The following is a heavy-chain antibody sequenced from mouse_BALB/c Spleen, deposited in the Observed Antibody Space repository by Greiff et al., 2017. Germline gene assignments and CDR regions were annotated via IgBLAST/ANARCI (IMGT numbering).Heavy chain of an antibody. Sequence: EVKLMESGGGLVQPGGSRKLSCAASGFTFSSFGMHWVRQAPEKGLEWVAYISSGSSTIYYADTVKGRFTISRDNPKNTLFLQMTSLRSEDTAMYYCARSYYYGDYAMDYWGQGTSVTVSS. J-gene: IGHJ4*01. CDR2: ISSGSSTI. CDR1: GFTFSSFG. CDR3: ARSYYYGDYAMDY. D-gene: IGHD1-1*01. V-gene: IGHV5-17*02.